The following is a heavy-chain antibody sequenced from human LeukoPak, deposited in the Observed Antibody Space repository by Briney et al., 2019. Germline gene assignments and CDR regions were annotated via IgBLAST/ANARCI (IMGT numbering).Heavy chain of an antibody. V-gene: IGHV4-59*01. Sequence: SETLSLTCTVSGGSISSYYWSWIRQPPGRGLEWIGYIYYSGSTNYNPSLKSRVTISVDTSKNQFSLKLSSVTAADTAVYYCARDILPGYGWLDWGQGTLVTVSS. J-gene: IGHJ4*02. D-gene: IGHD3-9*01. CDR2: IYYSGST. CDR3: ARDILPGYGWLD. CDR1: GGSISSYY.